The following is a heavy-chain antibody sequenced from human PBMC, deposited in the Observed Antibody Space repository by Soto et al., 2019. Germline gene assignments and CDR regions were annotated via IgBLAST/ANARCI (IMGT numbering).Heavy chain of an antibody. D-gene: IGHD4-17*01. J-gene: IGHJ6*02. CDR1: GYTFTSYA. CDR3: ARTVGYYYGMDV. V-gene: IGHV1-3*01. CDR2: INAGNGNT. Sequence: QVQLVQSGAEVKKPGASVKVSCKASGYTFTSYALHWVRQAPGQRLEWMGWINAGNGNTKYSQKFQGRVTITRDTSASTAYMELSSLRSEDTAVYYCARTVGYYYGMDVWGQGTTVTVSS.